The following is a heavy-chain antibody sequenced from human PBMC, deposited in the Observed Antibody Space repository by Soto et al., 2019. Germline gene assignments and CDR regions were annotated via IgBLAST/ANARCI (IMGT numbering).Heavy chain of an antibody. CDR2: IYHSGST. CDR3: AILFGELLADEFDI. D-gene: IGHD3-10*01. Sequence: PSETLSLTCAVSGGSISSGGYSWSWIRQPPGKGLEWIGYIYHSGSTYYNPSLKSRVTISVDRSKNQFSLKLNSVTAADTAVYYCAILFGELLADEFDIWGQGTMVNVSS. V-gene: IGHV4-30-2*01. CDR1: GGSISSGGYS. J-gene: IGHJ3*02.